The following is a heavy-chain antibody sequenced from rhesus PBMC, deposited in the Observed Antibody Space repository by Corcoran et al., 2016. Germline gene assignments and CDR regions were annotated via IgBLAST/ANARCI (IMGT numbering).Heavy chain of an antibody. Sequence: QVQLQESGPGVVKPSETLSLTCAVSGGSISSDYDWNWIRQPPGKGLEWIGHIFGSSGSTYYNPSLKKRVTISKDASKNQFSLRLSSVTAADTAVYYCARSEYGVNTHGLDSWGQGGVVTVSS. D-gene: IGHD4-23*01. V-gene: IGHV4-76*01. CDR1: GGSISSDYD. J-gene: IGHJ6*01. CDR3: ARSEYGVNTHGLDS. CDR2: IFGSSGST.